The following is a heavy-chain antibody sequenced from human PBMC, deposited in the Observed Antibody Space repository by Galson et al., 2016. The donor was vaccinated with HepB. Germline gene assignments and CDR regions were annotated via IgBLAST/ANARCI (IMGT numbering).Heavy chain of an antibody. CDR3: ARDFLRGGWNLFDY. Sequence: LVKVSCKASGYTFTGYSIHWVRQAPGPGPERMGWINPSSGDTNYPQRFRGMVTMTRDTSSSTTLVELSRPRSDDTAVYYCARDFLRGGWNLFDYWGQGALVTVSS. D-gene: IGHD1-7*01. J-gene: IGHJ4*02. V-gene: IGHV1-2*02. CDR1: GYTFTGYS. CDR2: INPSSGDT.